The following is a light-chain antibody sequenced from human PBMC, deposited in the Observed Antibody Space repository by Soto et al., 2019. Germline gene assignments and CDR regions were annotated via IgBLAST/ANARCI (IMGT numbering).Light chain of an antibody. CDR1: QSISSY. V-gene: IGKV3-11*01. CDR3: QQYEISPPIT. CDR2: DAS. J-gene: IGKJ5*01. Sequence: DIVLTQSPATLSLSPGERATLSCRASQSISSYLAWYQQKPGQAPRLLIYDASTRATGVPARFSGSGSGTDFSLAIGSLEPEDFAMYYCQQYEISPPITFGQGIRLEI.